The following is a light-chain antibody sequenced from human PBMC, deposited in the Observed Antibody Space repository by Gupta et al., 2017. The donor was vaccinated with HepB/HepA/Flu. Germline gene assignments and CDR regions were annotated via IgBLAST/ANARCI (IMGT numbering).Light chain of an antibody. Sequence: EVVFTQSTATLPLSPGERATLPCRASQSVSSHLAWYQQKPGQAPRLLIYDASVRAADIPARFSGRESGTDFTLIISSLEPEDFAIYYCQQCVDGRPCSFGQGTKVEIK. CDR3: QQCVDGRPCS. V-gene: IGKV3-11*01. J-gene: IGKJ2*04. CDR1: QSVSSH. CDR2: DAS.